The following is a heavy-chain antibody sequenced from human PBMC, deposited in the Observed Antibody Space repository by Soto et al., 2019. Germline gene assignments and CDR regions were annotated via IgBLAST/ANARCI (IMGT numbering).Heavy chain of an antibody. CDR1: GFTFGDSY. CDR2: ISPGSRYP. D-gene: IGHD2-15*01. CDR3: VRGGGGGLFDP. J-gene: IGHJ5*02. Sequence: WGSLRLSCAVSGFTFGDSYMSWIRQAPGKGLEWLSYISPGSRYPAYADSVKGRFTISRDNAKRSLYLQMMSLTAEDTAIYYCVRGGGGGLFDPWGQGTMVTVSS. V-gene: IGHV3-11*06.